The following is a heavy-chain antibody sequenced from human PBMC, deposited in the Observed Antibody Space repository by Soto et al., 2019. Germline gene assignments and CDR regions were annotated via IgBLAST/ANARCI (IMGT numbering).Heavy chain of an antibody. CDR1: DGSISSSNW. D-gene: IGHD3-9*01. CDR3: ARVRYGTSANYFDS. Sequence: SATLSLTCAVSDGSISSSNWWSWVRQSPGQGLEWIGEIFHSGYTNYKSSLKSRVTISIDKPNNQFSLKLTSVTAADTAVYYCARVRYGTSANYFDSWGQGALVTVSS. J-gene: IGHJ4*02. V-gene: IGHV4-4*02. CDR2: IFHSGYT.